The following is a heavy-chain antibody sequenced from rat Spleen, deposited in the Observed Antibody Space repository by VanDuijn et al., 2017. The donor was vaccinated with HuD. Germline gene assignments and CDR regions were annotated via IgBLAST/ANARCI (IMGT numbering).Heavy chain of an antibody. CDR2: IWGDGNS. CDR3: TRGRGNSDVMDA. D-gene: IGHD1-10*01. CDR1: GFSLNNYG. Sequence: QVQLKESGPGLVQPSQTLSLTCTVSGFSLNNYGVIWVRQPPGKGLEWMGVIWGDGNSNYNSALKSRLSISRDTSKSQVYLKMNSLQTEDTSIYFWTRGRGNSDVMDAGGQGASGTVSS. V-gene: IGHV2-13*01. J-gene: IGHJ4*01.